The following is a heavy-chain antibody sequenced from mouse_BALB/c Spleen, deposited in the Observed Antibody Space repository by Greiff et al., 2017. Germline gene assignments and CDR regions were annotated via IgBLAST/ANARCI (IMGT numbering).Heavy chain of an antibody. CDR3: TRRGYYYANPYFDY. V-gene: IGHV1S81*02. D-gene: IGHD2-1*01. J-gene: IGHJ2*01. CDR2: INPSNGGT. CDR1: GYTFTSYY. Sequence: LVESGAELVKPGASVKLSCKASGYTFTSYYMYWVKQRPGQGLEWIGEINPSNGGTNFNEKFKSKATLPVDKSSSTAYMQLSSLTSEDSAVYYCTRRGYYYANPYFDYWGQGTTLTVSS.